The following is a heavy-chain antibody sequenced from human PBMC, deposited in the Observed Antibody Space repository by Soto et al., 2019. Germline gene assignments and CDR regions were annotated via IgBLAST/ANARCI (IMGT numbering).Heavy chain of an antibody. CDR3: ARESYSAFDI. V-gene: IGHV6-1*01. J-gene: IGHJ3*02. CDR2: TYYRSKWYN. CDR1: GGSVSGNGAA. D-gene: IGHD3-10*01. Sequence: QVQLQQSSPGLVKPSQTLSLTCAISGGSVSGNGAAWNWIRQSPSRGLEWLGRTYYRSKWYNDYEVSVKSRIHINPATSKNQFSLQLNSVTPEDTAVYSCARESYSAFDIWGQGTMVTVSS.